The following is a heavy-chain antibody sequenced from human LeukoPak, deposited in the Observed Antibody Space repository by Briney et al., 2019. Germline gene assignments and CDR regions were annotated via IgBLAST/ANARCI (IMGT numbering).Heavy chain of an antibody. CDR3: ARDGYRLSGYFYYMDV. D-gene: IGHD2-2*03. J-gene: IGHJ6*03. Sequence: ASVKVSCKASGYTFTSYGISWVRQAPGQGLEWMGWISAYNGNTNYAQKLQGRVTMTTDTTTSTAYMELRSLRSDDTAVYYCARDGYRLSGYFYYMDVWGKGTTVTVSS. CDR2: ISAYNGNT. CDR1: GYTFTSYG. V-gene: IGHV1-18*01.